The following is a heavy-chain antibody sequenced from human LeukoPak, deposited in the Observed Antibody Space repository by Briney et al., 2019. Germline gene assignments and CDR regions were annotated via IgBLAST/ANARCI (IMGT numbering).Heavy chain of an antibody. Sequence: SETLSLTCAVYGGSFSGYYWSWIRQPPGKGLEWIGEINHSGSTNYNPSLKSRVTISVDTSKNQFSLKLSSVTAADTAVYYCARHLRFLEWLSIGYNWFDPWGQGTLVTVSS. CDR1: GGSFSGYY. CDR2: INHSGST. CDR3: ARHLRFLEWLSIGYNWFDP. J-gene: IGHJ5*02. D-gene: IGHD3-3*01. V-gene: IGHV4-34*01.